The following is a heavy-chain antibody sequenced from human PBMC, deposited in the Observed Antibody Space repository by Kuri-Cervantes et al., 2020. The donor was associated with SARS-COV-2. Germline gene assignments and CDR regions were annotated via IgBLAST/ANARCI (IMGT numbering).Heavy chain of an antibody. V-gene: IGHV3-30*18. J-gene: IGHJ4*02. D-gene: IGHD3-3*01. CDR3: AKDRFGVHDF. Sequence: GESLKISCATSGFTFRHYTMHWVRQAPGKGLEWVAVISNDGKNKKCIGSGKGRFTISRDNSQNTLYLRMTSLRSEDTAMYYCAKDRFGVHDFWGQGTLVTVSS. CDR2: ISNDGKNK. CDR1: GFTFRHYT.